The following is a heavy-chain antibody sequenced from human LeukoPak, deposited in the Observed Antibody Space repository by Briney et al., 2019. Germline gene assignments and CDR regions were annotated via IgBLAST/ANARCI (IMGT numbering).Heavy chain of an antibody. CDR3: ARDLSHSSGWPVDY. CDR2: IWYDGSNN. V-gene: IGHV3-33*01. Sequence: GGSLRLSCAASGFTFSSYGMHWVRQAPGKGLEWVAVIWYDGSNNYYAVSVKGRFTISRDNSKNTLYLQMNSLRAEDTAVYYCARDLSHSSGWPVDYWGQGTLVTVSS. D-gene: IGHD6-19*01. J-gene: IGHJ4*02. CDR1: GFTFSSYG.